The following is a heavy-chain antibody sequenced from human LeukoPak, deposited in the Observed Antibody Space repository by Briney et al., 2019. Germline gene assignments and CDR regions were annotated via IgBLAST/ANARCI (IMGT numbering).Heavy chain of an antibody. V-gene: IGHV3-21*01. CDR1: GFTSSSFW. CDR2: ISSSSSYI. D-gene: IGHD1-26*01. J-gene: IGHJ4*02. CDR3: ARESSGSPDY. Sequence: GGSLRLSCAASGFTSSSFWMNWVRQAPGKGLEWVSSISSSSSYIYYADSVKGRFTISRDNAKNSLYLQMNSLRAEDTAVYYCARESSGSPDYWGQGTLVTVSS.